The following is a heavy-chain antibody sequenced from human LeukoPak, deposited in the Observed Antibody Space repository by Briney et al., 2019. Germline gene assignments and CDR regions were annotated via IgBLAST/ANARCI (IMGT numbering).Heavy chain of an antibody. CDR2: IYNSGNT. CDR3: ARLSSQWLSLAYFDF. J-gene: IGHJ4*02. D-gene: IGHD6-19*01. V-gene: IGHV4-39*01. Sequence: SDTLSLTCTVSGGSISRSSYYWGWIRQPPGKGLEWIGSIYNSGNTHYNPSLKSRVTILVDTTKNQFSLNMRSATAADTAMYYCARLSSQWLSLAYFDFWGQGALVTVSS. CDR1: GGSISRSSYY.